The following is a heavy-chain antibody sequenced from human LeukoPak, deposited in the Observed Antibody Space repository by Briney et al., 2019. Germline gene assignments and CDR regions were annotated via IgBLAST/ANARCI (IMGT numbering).Heavy chain of an antibody. J-gene: IGHJ4*02. CDR1: GFTLSSYA. D-gene: IGHD3-3*01. CDR2: ISGSGGST. V-gene: IGHV3-23*01. CDR3: AKDPRYYDFWSGYYQDY. Sequence: GSLRLSCAASGFTLSSYAIHWVRQAPGKGLEWVSAISGSGGSTYYADSVKGRFTISRDNSKNTLYLQMNSLRAEDTAVYYCAKDPRYYDFWSGYYQDYWGQGTLVTVSS.